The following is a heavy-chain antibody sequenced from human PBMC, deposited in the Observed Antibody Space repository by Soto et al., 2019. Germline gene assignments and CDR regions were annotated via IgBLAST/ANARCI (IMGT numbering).Heavy chain of an antibody. J-gene: IGHJ4*02. CDR1: GGSVSSGSYY. CDR2: LYYSGNT. D-gene: IGHD1-7*01. CDR3: ARVPTGTTWVTSEY. Sequence: QVQLQESGPGLVKPSETLSLTCTVSGGSVSSGSYYWSWIRQPPGKGLEWIGYLYYSGNTNYNPSLKSRVTISVDTSKNQFSLTLSSVTAADTAVYYCARVPTGTTWVTSEYWGQGTLVTVSS. V-gene: IGHV4-61*01.